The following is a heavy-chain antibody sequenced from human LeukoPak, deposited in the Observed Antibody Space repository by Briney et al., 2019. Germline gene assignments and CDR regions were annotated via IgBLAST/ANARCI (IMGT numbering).Heavy chain of an antibody. CDR3: ARNVLLWFGELSAGWFDP. D-gene: IGHD3-10*01. CDR2: IYYSGST. CDR1: GFTFSSYA. J-gene: IGHJ5*02. Sequence: GSLRLSCAASGFTFSSYAMSWVRQPPGKGLEWIGYIYYSGSTNYNPSLKSRVTISVDTSKNQFSLKLSSVTAADTAVYYCARNVLLWFGELSAGWFDPWGQGTLVTVSS. V-gene: IGHV4-59*01.